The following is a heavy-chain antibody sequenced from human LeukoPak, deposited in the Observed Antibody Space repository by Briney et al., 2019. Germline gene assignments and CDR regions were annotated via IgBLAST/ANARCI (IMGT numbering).Heavy chain of an antibody. CDR1: GGSISSYY. J-gene: IGHJ5*02. D-gene: IGHD2-2*01. V-gene: IGHV4-59*01. Sequence: SETLSLTYPVSGGSISSYYWSWIRQPPGKGLEWIGYIYYSGSTYYNPSLKSRVTISVDTSKNQFSLKLSSVTAADTAVYYCARAGGDVVVPAAMGWFDPWGQGTLVTVSS. CDR3: ARAGGDVVVPAAMGWFDP. CDR2: IYYSGST.